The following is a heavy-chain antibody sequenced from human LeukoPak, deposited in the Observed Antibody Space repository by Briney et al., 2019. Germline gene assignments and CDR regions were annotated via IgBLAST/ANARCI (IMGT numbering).Heavy chain of an antibody. Sequence: GGSLRLSCAASGFTFVGNAVTWVRQAPGKGLEWVSTISGSGDTYYADSVKGRFTISRDDSKSTLYLQMNSLRIEDTAVYYCARDGDSFDYWGQGTLLTVSS. V-gene: IGHV3-23*01. CDR3: ARDGDSFDY. CDR2: ISGSGDT. J-gene: IGHJ4*02. CDR1: GFTFVGNA. D-gene: IGHD7-27*01.